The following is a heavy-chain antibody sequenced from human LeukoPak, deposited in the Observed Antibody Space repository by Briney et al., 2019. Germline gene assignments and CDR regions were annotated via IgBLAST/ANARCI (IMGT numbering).Heavy chain of an antibody. V-gene: IGHV4-30-4*02. CDR3: AKEGLSLDY. Sequence: SETLSLTCTVSGGSISSGDYYWSWIRQPPGKGLEWIGYIYYSGSTYYNPSLKSRVTISVDTSKNQFSLKLASVTAADTAVYYCAKEGLSLDYWGQGILVTVSS. CDR2: IYYSGST. J-gene: IGHJ4*02. D-gene: IGHD2/OR15-2a*01. CDR1: GGSISSGDYY.